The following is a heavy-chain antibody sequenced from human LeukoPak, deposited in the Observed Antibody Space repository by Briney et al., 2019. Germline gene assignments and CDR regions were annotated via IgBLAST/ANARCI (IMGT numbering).Heavy chain of an antibody. CDR1: GYTFTGYY. Sequence: ASVKVSCKASGYTFTGYYMHWVRQAPGQGPEWMGWINPYSGGTNYAQKFQGRVTMTRDTSISTAYMELTRLRSDDTAVYYCARGRQRIPVVVIAEPGDYWGQGALVTVSS. CDR3: ARGRQRIPVVVIAEPGDY. CDR2: INPYSGGT. D-gene: IGHD2-21*01. V-gene: IGHV1-2*02. J-gene: IGHJ4*02.